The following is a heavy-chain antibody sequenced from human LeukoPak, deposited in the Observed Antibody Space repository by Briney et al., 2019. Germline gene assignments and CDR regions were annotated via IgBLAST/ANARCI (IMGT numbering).Heavy chain of an antibody. V-gene: IGHV3-21*01. CDR2: ISSSRSDI. CDR3: ARVRRSSEYYDFWSGHMDV. CDR1: GFTFSSYS. J-gene: IGHJ6*03. Sequence: PGGSLRLSCAASGFTFSSYSMSWVRQAPGKGLEWVSSISSSRSDIYYADSVKGRITISRDNAKNSLYLQMNSLRVEDTAVYYCARVRRSSEYYDFWSGHMDVWGKGTTVTVS. D-gene: IGHD3-3*01.